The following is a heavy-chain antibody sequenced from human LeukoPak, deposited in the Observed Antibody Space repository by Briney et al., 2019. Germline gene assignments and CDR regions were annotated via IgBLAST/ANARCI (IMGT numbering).Heavy chain of an antibody. CDR2: ISYDGSNK. D-gene: IGHD4-17*01. J-gene: IGHJ4*02. CDR3: AKGTTSDY. V-gene: IGHV3-30*18. CDR1: GFTFSSYG. Sequence: PGGSLRLSCAASGFTFSSYGMHWVRQAPGKGLEWVAVISYDGSNKYYADSVKGRFTISRDNSKNTLYPQMNSLRAEDTAVYYCAKGTTSDYWGQGTLVTVSS.